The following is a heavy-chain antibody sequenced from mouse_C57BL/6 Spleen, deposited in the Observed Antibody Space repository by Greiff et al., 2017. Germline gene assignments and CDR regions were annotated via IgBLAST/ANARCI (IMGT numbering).Heavy chain of an antibody. J-gene: IGHJ1*03. V-gene: IGHV1-80*01. CDR2: IYPGDGDT. CDR3: ARNDYDGYFDV. CDR1: GYAFSSYW. D-gene: IGHD2-4*01. Sequence: QVQLQQSGAELVKPGASVKISCKASGYAFSSYWMNWVKQRPGKGLEWIGQIYPGDGDTNYNGKFKGKATLTADKSSSTAYMQLSSLTSADSAVYFCARNDYDGYFDVWGTGTTVTVSS.